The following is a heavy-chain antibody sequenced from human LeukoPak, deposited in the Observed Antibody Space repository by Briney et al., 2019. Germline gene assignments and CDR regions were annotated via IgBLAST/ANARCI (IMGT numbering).Heavy chain of an antibody. J-gene: IGHJ4*02. Sequence: ASVKVSCKTSGYTFTNYGISWVRQAPGHGLEWMGWISPYNGNTNYAQKFQGRVAMTTDTSTTTAYIELRSLRSDDTAVYYCARYTAAGTSVDYWGPGTLVTVSS. V-gene: IGHV1-18*01. CDR3: ARYTAAGTSVDY. D-gene: IGHD6-13*01. CDR1: GYTFTNYG. CDR2: ISPYNGNT.